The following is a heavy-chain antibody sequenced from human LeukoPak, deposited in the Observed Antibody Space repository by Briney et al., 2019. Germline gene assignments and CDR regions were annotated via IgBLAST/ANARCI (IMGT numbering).Heavy chain of an antibody. J-gene: IGHJ6*03. V-gene: IGHV4-34*01. Sequence: SETLSLICSVYGGSFSDKHWSWIRQTPGKGLEWIGEVDHSGSTNYSPSLKSRVTISVDTSKNQFSLKLSSVTAADTAVYYCASVLRGVIRNYYYYYMDVWGKGTTVIVSS. CDR2: VDHSGST. CDR1: GGSFSDKH. CDR3: ASVLRGVIRNYYYYYMDV. D-gene: IGHD3-10*01.